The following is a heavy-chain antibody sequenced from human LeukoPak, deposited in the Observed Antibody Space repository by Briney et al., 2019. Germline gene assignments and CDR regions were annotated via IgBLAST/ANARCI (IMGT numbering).Heavy chain of an antibody. CDR1: GGSFSGYY. D-gene: IGHD6-13*01. CDR2: INLSGST. CDR3: ARRFKSSWYWGDY. Sequence: PSETLSLTCAVYGGSFSGYYWSWIRQPPGKGLEWIGEINLSGSTNYNPSLKSRVTISVDTSKNQFSLKLSSVTAADTAVYYCARRFKSSWYWGDYWGQGTLVTVSS. V-gene: IGHV4-34*01. J-gene: IGHJ4*02.